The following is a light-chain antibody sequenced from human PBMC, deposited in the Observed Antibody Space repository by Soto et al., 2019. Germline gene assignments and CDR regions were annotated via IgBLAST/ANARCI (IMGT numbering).Light chain of an antibody. CDR3: QQYGSSSYT. V-gene: IGKV3-20*01. CDR2: AAS. CDR1: QSISSSY. Sequence: EIVLTQSPATLSLSPGERATLSCRASQSISSSYLAWYQQKPGQAPRLLIYAASSSATGIPDRFSGSGSGTDFTLTIIRLEPDDFAVYYCQQYGSSSYTFGQGTQLEIK. J-gene: IGKJ2*01.